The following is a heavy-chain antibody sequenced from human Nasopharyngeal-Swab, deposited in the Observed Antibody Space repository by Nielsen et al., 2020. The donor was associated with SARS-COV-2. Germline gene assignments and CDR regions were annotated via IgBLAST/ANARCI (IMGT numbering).Heavy chain of an antibody. CDR2: IYPGDSNT. CDR3: ARPMRPMGHYYFGMDV. D-gene: IGHD1-26*01. V-gene: IGHV5-51*01. CDR1: GYSFTTYW. J-gene: IGHJ6*02. Sequence: SLKVSCKGSGYSFTTYWIGWVRQMPGKGLEWMGIIYPGDSNTRYSPSFQGQVTISVDKYSSTAYLQWSSLKASDTAIYYCARPMRPMGHYYFGMDVWGQGTTVTVSS.